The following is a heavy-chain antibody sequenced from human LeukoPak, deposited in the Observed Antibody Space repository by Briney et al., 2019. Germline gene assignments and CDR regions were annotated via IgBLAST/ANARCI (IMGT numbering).Heavy chain of an antibody. V-gene: IGHV4-59*01. J-gene: IGHJ5*02. D-gene: IGHD2/OR15-2a*01. CDR2: IYYTGTT. CDR1: GGSINNYY. CDR3: AKHLSNAFYDMIWFDP. Sequence: PSETLSLTCTVSGGSINNYYWSWIRQPPGKGPEWIGYIYYTGTTKYNPSLKSRVTISVDPSKNQFTLKVRSVTAADTAVYYCAKHLSNAFYDMIWFDPWGQGTLVTVSS.